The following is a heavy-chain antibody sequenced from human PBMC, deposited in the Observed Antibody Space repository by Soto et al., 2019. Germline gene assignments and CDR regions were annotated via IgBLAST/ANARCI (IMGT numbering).Heavy chain of an antibody. Sequence: QVQLVQSGAEVKKPGASVKVSCKASGYTFTSYDINWVRQATGQGLEWMGWMNPNSGNTGYAQKFQGRVTMTRNTSISTDYMEMSSLRSEDTAVDYCARGNHLEWLFDYYYYMDVWGKGTPVTVSS. CDR1: GYTFTSYD. J-gene: IGHJ6*03. CDR3: ARGNHLEWLFDYYYYMDV. V-gene: IGHV1-8*01. CDR2: MNPNSGNT. D-gene: IGHD3-3*01.